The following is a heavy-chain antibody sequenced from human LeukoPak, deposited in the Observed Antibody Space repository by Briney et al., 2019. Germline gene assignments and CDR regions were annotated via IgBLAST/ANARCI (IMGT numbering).Heavy chain of an antibody. J-gene: IGHJ4*02. CDR3: AISGYSGNFDY. V-gene: IGHV4-59*01. CDR2: IYYSGST. D-gene: IGHD5-12*01. CDR1: GGSISSYY. Sequence: SETLSLTCTVSGGSISSYYWSWIRQPPGKGLEWIGYIYYSGSTNYNPSLKSRVTIPVDTSKNQFSLKLSSVTAADTAVYYCAISGYSGNFDYWGQGTLVTVSS.